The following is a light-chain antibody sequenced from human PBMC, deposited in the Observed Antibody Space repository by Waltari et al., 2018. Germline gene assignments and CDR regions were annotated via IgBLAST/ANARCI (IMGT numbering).Light chain of an antibody. CDR1: SIDVGGYNI. J-gene: IGLJ2*01. V-gene: IGLV2-14*01. CDR3: SSYTSSSNVV. CDR2: DVI. Sequence: QSALTQPASVSGSPGQAITISCPGTSIDVGGYNIAAWYQQHPSQAPKLMIYDVITRPSGVSNRFSGSKSGNTASLTISGLQAEDEADYYCSSYTSSSNVVFGGGTKLTVL.